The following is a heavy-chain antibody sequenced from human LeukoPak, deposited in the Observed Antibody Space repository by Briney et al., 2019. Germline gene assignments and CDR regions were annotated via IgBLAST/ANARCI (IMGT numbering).Heavy chain of an antibody. Sequence: GGSLRLSCAASGFTFDDYAMHWVRQAPGKGLEWVSGISWNSGSIGYADSVKGRFTISRDNAKNSLYLQMNSLRAEDTAVYYRARDYYDSSGYYRGSYWGQGTLVTVSS. J-gene: IGHJ4*02. V-gene: IGHV3-9*01. CDR3: ARDYYDSSGYYRGSY. D-gene: IGHD3-22*01. CDR1: GFTFDDYA. CDR2: ISWNSGSI.